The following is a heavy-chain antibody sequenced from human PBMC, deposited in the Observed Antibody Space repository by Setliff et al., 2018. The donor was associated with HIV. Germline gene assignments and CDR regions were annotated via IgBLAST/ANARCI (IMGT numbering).Heavy chain of an antibody. CDR1: GYSFTKYE. J-gene: IGHJ4*02. V-gene: IGHV1-18*01. CDR3: TTAVAQNWYGSGNENY. CDR2: VSPSIGNS. D-gene: IGHD3-10*01. Sequence: GASVKVSCKASGYSFTKYEINWVRQAPGQGLEWLGWVSPSIGNSDFAQKYQGRVTLTTDTSTNTAYMELRRLISDDTALYYCTTAVAQNWYGSGNENYWGQGTLVTVSS.